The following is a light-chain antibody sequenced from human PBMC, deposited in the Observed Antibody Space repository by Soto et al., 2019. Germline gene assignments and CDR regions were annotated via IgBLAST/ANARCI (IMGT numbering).Light chain of an antibody. CDR1: QTVNRSY. J-gene: IGKJ5*01. V-gene: IGKV3-20*01. CDR2: GAS. CDR3: QQVGISPNT. Sequence: EIVLTQSPGTLSLSPGERATLSCRASQTVNRSYLAWYQQRPGQAPRLLIYGASSRATGIPERFSGSGSGPEFTLTISRLEPEDFAVYYCQQVGISPNTFGQGTRLEIK.